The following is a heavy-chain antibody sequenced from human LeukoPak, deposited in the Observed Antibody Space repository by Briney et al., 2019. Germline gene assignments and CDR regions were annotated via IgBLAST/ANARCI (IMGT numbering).Heavy chain of an antibody. J-gene: IGHJ4*02. CDR1: EFTFSHYS. CDR3: ARGEYGIAAAGNDY. CDR2: IGSSGTSI. D-gene: IGHD6-13*01. Sequence: GGSLGLSCEASEFTFSHYSMNWVRQAPGKGLEWVSSIGSSGTSIYYTDSVRGRFTISRDNAKNSLYLQMNSLRTEDTAVYYCARGEYGIAAAGNDYWGQGTLVTVSS. V-gene: IGHV3-21*01.